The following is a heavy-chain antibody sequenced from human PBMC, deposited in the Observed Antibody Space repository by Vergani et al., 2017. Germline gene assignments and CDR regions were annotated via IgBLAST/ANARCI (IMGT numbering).Heavy chain of an antibody. CDR3: AREYDSSGYYHPFDY. CDR2: IYYSGST. D-gene: IGHD3-22*01. CDR1: GGSISSGGYY. J-gene: IGHJ4*02. V-gene: IGHV4-31*03. Sequence: QVQLQESGPGLVKHSQTLSLTCTVSGGSISSGGYYWSWIRQHPGKGLEWIGYIYYSGSTYYNPSLKSRVTISVDTSKNQFSLKLSSVTAADTAVYYCAREYDSSGYYHPFDYWGQGTLVTVSS.